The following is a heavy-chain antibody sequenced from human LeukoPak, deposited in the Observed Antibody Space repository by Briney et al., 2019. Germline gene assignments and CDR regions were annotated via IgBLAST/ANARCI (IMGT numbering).Heavy chain of an antibody. CDR1: GFTFSTYW. V-gene: IGHV3-7*01. J-gene: IGHJ4*02. CDR3: ARSPMVRGIIAHFDD. CDR2: IKEDGSEK. D-gene: IGHD3-10*01. Sequence: PGGSLRLSCAASGFTFSTYWMSWVRQAPGKGLEWVAIIKEDGSEKYYMNSAKGRFTISRDNAKNSLYLQLHSLRAEDTAVYYCARSPMVRGIIAHFDDWGQGTLVTVSS.